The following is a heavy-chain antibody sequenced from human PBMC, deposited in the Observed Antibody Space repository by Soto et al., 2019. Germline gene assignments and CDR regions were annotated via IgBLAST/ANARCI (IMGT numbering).Heavy chain of an antibody. D-gene: IGHD6-13*01. Sequence: ASVKVSCKASGYTFTSYAMHWVRQAPGQRLEWMGWINAGNGNTKYSQKFQGRVTITRDTSASTAYMELSSLRSEDTAVYYCARDLAGGIAAAGTPNGFDYWGQGTLVTAPQ. CDR1: GYTFTSYA. V-gene: IGHV1-3*01. CDR2: INAGNGNT. CDR3: ARDLAGGIAAAGTPNGFDY. J-gene: IGHJ4*02.